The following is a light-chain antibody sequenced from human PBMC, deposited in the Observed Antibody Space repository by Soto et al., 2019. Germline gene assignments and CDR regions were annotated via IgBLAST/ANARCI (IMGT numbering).Light chain of an antibody. CDR2: DVS. V-gene: IGLV2-14*01. CDR1: SSDVGGYNY. CDR3: SSYTSSYVV. J-gene: IGLJ2*01. Sequence: QSALTQPASVSGSPGQSITISCTATSSDVGGYNYVSWYQQHPGKAPKLMIYDVSNRPSGVSNRFSGSKSGNTASLTISGLQAEDEADYYCSSYTSSYVVFGGGTKLTVL.